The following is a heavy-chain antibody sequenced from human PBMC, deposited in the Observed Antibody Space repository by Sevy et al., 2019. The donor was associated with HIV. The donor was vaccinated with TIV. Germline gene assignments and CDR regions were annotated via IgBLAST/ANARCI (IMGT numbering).Heavy chain of an antibody. CDR3: ARDPVAAAGKRYYYYGMDV. V-gene: IGHV3-11*01. Sequence: GGSLRLSCAASGFTFSDYYMSWIRQAPGKGLEWVSYISSSGSTIYYADSVKGRFTISRDNAKNSLYLQMNSLRAEDTAVYYCARDPVAAAGKRYYYYGMDVWGHGTTVTVSS. J-gene: IGHJ6*02. CDR2: ISSSGSTI. D-gene: IGHD6-13*01. CDR1: GFTFSDYY.